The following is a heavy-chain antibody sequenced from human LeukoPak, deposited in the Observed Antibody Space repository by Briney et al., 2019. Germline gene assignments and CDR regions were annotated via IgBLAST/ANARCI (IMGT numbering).Heavy chain of an antibody. V-gene: IGHV3-72*01. CDR2: ARNRANSYTT. CDR1: GFTFSDHY. J-gene: IGHJ4*02. D-gene: IGHD1-26*01. Sequence: PGGSLRLSCAASGFTFSDHYMDWVRQAPGKGLEWVGRARNRANSYTTEYAASVKGRFTISRDDSKNSLYLQMNSLKTEDTAVYYCIRVSLTGSYSHYFDYWGQGTLVTVSS. CDR3: IRVSLTGSYSHYFDY.